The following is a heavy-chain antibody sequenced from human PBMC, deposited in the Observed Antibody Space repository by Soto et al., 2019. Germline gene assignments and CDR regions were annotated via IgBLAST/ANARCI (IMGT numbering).Heavy chain of an antibody. CDR2: ISAYNGNT. Sequence: ASVKVSCKASGYTFTSYGISWVRQAPGQGLEWMGWISAYNGNTNYAQKLQGRVTMTTDTSTSTAYMELSSLRSEDTAVYYCARDGTGYSSSWSKLYYYYYGMDVWGQGTTVTVSS. V-gene: IGHV1-18*01. J-gene: IGHJ6*02. CDR1: GYTFTSYG. D-gene: IGHD6-13*01. CDR3: ARDGTGYSSSWSKLYYYYYGMDV.